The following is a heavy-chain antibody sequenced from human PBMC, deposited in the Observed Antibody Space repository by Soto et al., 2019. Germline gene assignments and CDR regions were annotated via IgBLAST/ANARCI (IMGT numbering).Heavy chain of an antibody. CDR2: ISYDGSNK. CDR3: AKDNGSGCDWLRVGDASDI. D-gene: IGHD5-12*01. CDR1: GFTFSSYG. Sequence: QVQLVESGGGVVQPGRSLRLSCAASGFTFSSYGMHWVRQAPGKGLEWVEVISYDGSNKYYADSVKGRLTISRDTSKNTLYLQMNSLRGEYTAVYYCAKDNGSGCDWLRVGDASDIWGQGTMVTVSS. J-gene: IGHJ3*02. V-gene: IGHV3-30*18.